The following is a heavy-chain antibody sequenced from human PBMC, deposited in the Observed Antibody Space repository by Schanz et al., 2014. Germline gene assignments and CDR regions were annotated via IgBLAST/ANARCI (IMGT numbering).Heavy chain of an antibody. CDR3: ARSNYYDNSDYYNAFDY. Sequence: QVQLVQSGAEVKKPGASVKVSCKTSGYTFTDYPINWVRQAPGQGLEWMGRIIPILGIANYAQKFQGRVTNTADKSTSTAYIDLSSLRPEDTAVYYCARSNYYDNSDYYNAFDYWGQGTLVTVSS. J-gene: IGHJ4*02. V-gene: IGHV1-69*04. D-gene: IGHD3-22*01. CDR1: GYTFTDYP. CDR2: IIPILGIA.